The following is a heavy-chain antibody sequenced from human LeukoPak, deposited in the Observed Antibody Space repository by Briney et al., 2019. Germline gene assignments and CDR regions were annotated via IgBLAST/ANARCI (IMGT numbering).Heavy chain of an antibody. CDR1: GFTFSSYA. D-gene: IGHD2-2*01. CDR3: ASQKLGSTSYSIDY. V-gene: IGHV3-23*01. CDR2: ISDSGGSA. J-gene: IGHJ4*02. Sequence: GGSLRLSCTASGFTFSSYAMNWVRQAPGKGLEWVSGISDSGGSAYYADSVKGRFTISRDSSKNTLYLQVNSLRAEDTAVYYCASQKLGSTSYSIDYWGQGTLVTVSS.